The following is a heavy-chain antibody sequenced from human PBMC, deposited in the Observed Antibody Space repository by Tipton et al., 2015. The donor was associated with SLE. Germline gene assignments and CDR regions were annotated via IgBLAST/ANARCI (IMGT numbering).Heavy chain of an antibody. CDR2: ITSSCTYI. CDR3: ARDFWSGYYTGGAFDI. D-gene: IGHD3-3*01. Sequence: GSLRLSCAASGFTFSSYSMNWVRQAPGKGLEWVSSITSSCTYIYYADSVKGRFTISRDNSKNTLYLQMNSLRAEDTAVYYCARDFWSGYYTGGAFDIWGQGTMVTVSS. J-gene: IGHJ3*02. V-gene: IGHV3-21*01. CDR1: GFTFSSYS.